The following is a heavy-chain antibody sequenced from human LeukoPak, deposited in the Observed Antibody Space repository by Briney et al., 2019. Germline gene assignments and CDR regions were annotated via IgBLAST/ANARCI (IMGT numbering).Heavy chain of an antibody. CDR1: GYTFSDYY. J-gene: IGHJ4*02. V-gene: IGHV1-2*06. CDR3: ARDYYGGAFDY. Sequence: ASVKVSCKASGYTFSDYYIHWVRQAPGQGLEWMGRINPNSGGTNYAQKFQGRVTLTRDTSISTAYVELSRLTSDDTAPYYCARDYYGGAFDYWGQGTLVTVSS. D-gene: IGHD2-21*01. CDR2: INPNSGGT.